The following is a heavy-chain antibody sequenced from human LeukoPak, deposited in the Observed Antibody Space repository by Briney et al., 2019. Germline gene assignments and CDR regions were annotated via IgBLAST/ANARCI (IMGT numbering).Heavy chain of an antibody. CDR1: GGSISSYY. D-gene: IGHD2-15*01. CDR2: IYYSGST. J-gene: IGHJ4*02. V-gene: IGHV4-59*08. Sequence: SETLSLTCTVSGGSISSYYWSWIRQPPGKGLEWIGYIYYSGSTNYNPSLKSRVTISVDTSKNQFSLKLSSVTAADTAVYYCASTLYCSGGSCDPRLFDYWGQGTLVTVSS. CDR3: ASTLYCSGGSCDPRLFDY.